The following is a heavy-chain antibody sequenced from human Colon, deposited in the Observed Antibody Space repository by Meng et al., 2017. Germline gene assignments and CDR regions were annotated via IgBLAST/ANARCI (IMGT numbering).Heavy chain of an antibody. CDR1: NGSINSADYY. J-gene: IGHJ4*02. D-gene: IGHD2-2*01. CDR3: ARNPVIPDARTFDF. Sequence: QVQLQESGPGLVNPSQTRSLTCTISNGSINSADYYWNWIRQPPGKGPEWLGYIHSSGNTYYTPSLKSRLAMSLDTSKNQFSLRLTSVTAADTAVYYCARNPVIPDARTFDFWGQGALVTVSS. CDR2: IHSSGNT. V-gene: IGHV4-30-4*01.